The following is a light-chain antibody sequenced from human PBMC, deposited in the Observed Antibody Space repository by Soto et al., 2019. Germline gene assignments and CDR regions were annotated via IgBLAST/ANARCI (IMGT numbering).Light chain of an antibody. J-gene: IGKJ5*01. CDR2: DAS. CDR3: QQYENLPT. V-gene: IGKV1-33*01. Sequence: DIQMTQSPSSLSASVGDGVTITCQASQNINNYLNWYQQKPGRAPKLLIYDASKLEAGVPSRFRGSGSGTDFTFTISRLPPEDIATYYCQQYENLPTFGQGTRLEIK. CDR1: QNINNY.